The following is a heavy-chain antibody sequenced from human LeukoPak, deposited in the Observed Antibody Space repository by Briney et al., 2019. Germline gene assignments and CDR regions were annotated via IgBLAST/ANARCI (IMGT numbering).Heavy chain of an antibody. V-gene: IGHV3-21*01. J-gene: IGHJ1*01. CDR2: ISSTSNYI. Sequence: GGSLRLSCAASGFTFSTYSMNWVRQAPGKGLEWVSSISSTSNYIYYADSVKGRFTISRVNAKNSLYLQMNSLSAEDTAVYYCARDEGYFQHWGQGTLVTVSS. CDR1: GFTFSTYS. CDR3: ARDEGYFQH.